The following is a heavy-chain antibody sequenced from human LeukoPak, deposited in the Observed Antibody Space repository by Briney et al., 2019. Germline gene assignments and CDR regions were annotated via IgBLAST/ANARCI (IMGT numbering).Heavy chain of an antibody. V-gene: IGHV3-74*01. J-gene: IGHJ4*02. CDR2: ISPTGSTT. CDR3: AGGPNSNWSGLDF. CDR1: GFSFSGHW. Sequence: GGSLRLSCTASGFSFSGHWMHWARQLPGKGLVWVSRISPTGSTTSYADSVKGRFTVSRDNAKNTLYLQVNNLRAEDTAVYYCAGGPNSNWSGLDFWGQGTLLTVSS. D-gene: IGHD6-6*01.